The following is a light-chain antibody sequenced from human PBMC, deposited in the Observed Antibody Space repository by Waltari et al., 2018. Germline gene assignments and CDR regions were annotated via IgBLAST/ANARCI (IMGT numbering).Light chain of an antibody. CDR2: EVS. Sequence: QSALTQPASVSGSPGQSITISCSGTASDVGAYDFFPCYQQPPGKAPHLIIYEVSNRPSGISNRFSASKSGNTASLTISGLQAEDEADYYCSSYTTSSAPGVFGTGTRVTVL. V-gene: IGLV2-14*01. CDR3: SSYTTSSAPGV. CDR1: ASDVGAYDF. J-gene: IGLJ1*01.